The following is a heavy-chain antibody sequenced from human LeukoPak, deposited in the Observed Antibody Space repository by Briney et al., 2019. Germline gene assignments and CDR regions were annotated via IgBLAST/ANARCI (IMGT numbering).Heavy chain of an antibody. Sequence: GGSLRLSCAASGFTFSDYYMSWIRQAPGKGLEWVSYISSRGSTIYYADFVKGRFTISRDNAKNSLYLQMNSLRAEDTAVYYCARALVEEWLLYRYFSNYYMDVWGKGTTVTVSS. V-gene: IGHV3-11*01. CDR3: ARALVEEWLLYRYFSNYYMDV. J-gene: IGHJ6*03. CDR1: GFTFSDYY. CDR2: ISSRGSTI. D-gene: IGHD3-3*01.